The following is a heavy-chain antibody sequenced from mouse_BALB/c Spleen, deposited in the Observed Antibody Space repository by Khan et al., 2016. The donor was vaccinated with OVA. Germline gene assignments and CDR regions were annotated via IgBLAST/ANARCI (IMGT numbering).Heavy chain of an antibody. CDR1: GYSITSGYG. D-gene: IGHD1-2*01. CDR3: ARTARIKY. Sequence: VHLQESGPGLVKPSQSLSLTCTVTGYSITSGYGWNWIRQFPGNKLEWMGYISYSGSTNYNPSLKSRISITRDTSKNQFFLQCNSVTTEDTATYYCARTARIKYWGQGTTLTVSS. J-gene: IGHJ2*01. CDR2: ISYSGST. V-gene: IGHV3-2*02.